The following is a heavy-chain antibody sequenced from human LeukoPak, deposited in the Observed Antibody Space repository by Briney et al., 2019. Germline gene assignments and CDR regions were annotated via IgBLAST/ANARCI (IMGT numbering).Heavy chain of an antibody. D-gene: IGHD6-6*01. V-gene: IGHV4-59*08. CDR1: AGSISSYY. CDR3: ARLYSSSTFFDY. Sequence: PSETLSLTGTVSAGSISSYYWGCIRQPPGKGLEWIVYIYYSGSTNYNPSLKSRGTISVDTSKNQFSLKLSSVTAADTAVSYCARLYSSSTFFDYWGQGSLVTVSS. CDR2: IYYSGST. J-gene: IGHJ4*02.